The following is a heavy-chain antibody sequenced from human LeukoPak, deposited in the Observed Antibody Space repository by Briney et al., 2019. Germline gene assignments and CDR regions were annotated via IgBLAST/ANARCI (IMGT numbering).Heavy chain of an antibody. V-gene: IGHV4-61*02. CDR1: GGSISSGSYY. CDR2: IYTSGST. D-gene: IGHD2-2*01. J-gene: IGHJ5*02. CDR3: ARDVVVVPAALNWFDP. Sequence: SQTPSLTCTVSGGSISSGSYYWSWIRQPAGRGLEWIGRIYTSGSTNYNPSLKSRVTISGDTSKNQFSLNLSSVTAADTAVYYCARDVVVVPAALNWFDPWGQGTLVTVSS.